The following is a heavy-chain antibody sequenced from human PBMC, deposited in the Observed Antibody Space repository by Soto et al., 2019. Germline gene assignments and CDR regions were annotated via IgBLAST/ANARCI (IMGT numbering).Heavy chain of an antibody. CDR2: MNPNSGDT. D-gene: IGHD3-22*01. J-gene: IGHJ4*02. CDR3: VRDWTHYDSSGPGDY. V-gene: IGHV1-8*01. CDR1: GYTFASYD. Sequence: ASVKVSCKASGYTFASYDINWVRQAPGQGLEWMGWMNPNSGDTGYAQKFLGRVTMTRDSSIRTVYMELSSLSSEDTAVYYCVRDWTHYDSSGPGDYWGQGTLVTVSS.